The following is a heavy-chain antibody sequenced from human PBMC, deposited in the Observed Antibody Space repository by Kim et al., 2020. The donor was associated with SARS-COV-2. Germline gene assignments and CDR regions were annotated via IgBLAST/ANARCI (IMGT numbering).Heavy chain of an antibody. V-gene: IGHV3-48*03. D-gene: IGHD3-22*01. CDR3: ARRADYYDSSGL. CDR1: GFTFSSFE. Sequence: GGSLRLSCAASGFTFSSFEMNWVRQTPGKGLEWISYISSSGSKTYYADSVKGRFTISRDNAKNSLHLQINSLRAEDTAVYYCARRADYYDSSGLWGQGTLVTVSS. J-gene: IGHJ4*02. CDR2: ISSSGSKT.